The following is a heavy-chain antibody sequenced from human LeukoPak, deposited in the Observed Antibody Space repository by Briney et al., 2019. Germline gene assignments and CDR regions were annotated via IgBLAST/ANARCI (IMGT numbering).Heavy chain of an antibody. J-gene: IGHJ4*02. CDR3: ARHIAIAGLRGFDY. V-gene: IGHV4-4*02. CDR1: GGSIISNW. CDR2: IHHSGAT. Sequence: PSETLSLTCGVSGGSIISNWWSWVRQPPGKGREWIGEIHHSGATNSNPSLKSRVTISVDKSKNQFSLKLSSVTAADTAVYYCARHIAIAGLRGFDYWGQGTLVTVSS. D-gene: IGHD6-19*01.